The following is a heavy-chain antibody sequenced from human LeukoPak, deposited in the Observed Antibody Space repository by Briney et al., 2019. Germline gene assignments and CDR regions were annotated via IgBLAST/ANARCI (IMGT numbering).Heavy chain of an antibody. V-gene: IGHV1-3*01. D-gene: IGHD3-10*01. CDR2: INAGNGNT. CDR3: ARGAVRGVSDWFDP. J-gene: IGHJ5*02. CDR1: GYTFTSYA. Sequence: GASVKVSRKASGYTFTSYAMHWVRQAPGQRLEWMGWINAGNGNTKYSQKFQGRVTITRDTSASTAYMELSSLRSEDTAVYYCARGAVRGVSDWFDPWGQGTLVTVSS.